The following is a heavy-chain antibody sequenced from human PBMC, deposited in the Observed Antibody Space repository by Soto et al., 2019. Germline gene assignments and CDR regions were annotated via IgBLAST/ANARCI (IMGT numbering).Heavy chain of an antibody. CDR2: IDTSGTKI. Sequence: QVQLVESGGDLVKPGGSLRLSCAASGYTFSDYYMSWIRQAPGKGLEWISYIDTSGTKIYYADSVKGRFTITRDNAMNSLYVEMNSLRDEDTAVHYCESHYDMWSGYLSPVDYWGQGTLVTVSS. V-gene: IGHV3-11*01. CDR1: GYTFSDYY. D-gene: IGHD3-3*01. J-gene: IGHJ4*02. CDR3: ESHYDMWSGYLSPVDY.